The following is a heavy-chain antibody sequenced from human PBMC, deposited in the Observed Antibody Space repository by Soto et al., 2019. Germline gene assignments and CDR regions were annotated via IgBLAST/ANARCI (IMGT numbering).Heavy chain of an antibody. CDR1: GFTFSSYS. CDR3: ARNLGGQTSVYENLESDS. Sequence: EVQLGEWGGGLVQPGGSLRLSCAGSGFTFSSYSMNWVRQAPGKGLEWVSSISGSRSYIYYADSVQGRFTISRDNAKNPLYLQMYSQRAEDTAVYYGARNLGGQTSVYENLESDSWGQGTPVTASS. V-gene: IGHV3-21*01. D-gene: IGHD5-12*01. CDR2: ISGSRSYI. J-gene: IGHJ4*02.